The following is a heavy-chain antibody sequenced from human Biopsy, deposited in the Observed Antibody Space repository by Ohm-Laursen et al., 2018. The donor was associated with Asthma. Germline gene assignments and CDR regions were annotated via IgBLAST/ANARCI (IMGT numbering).Heavy chain of an antibody. V-gene: IGHV4-39*01. CDR3: VRGSSSWHHGPFHYYYGLDA. D-gene: IGHD6-13*01. Sequence: SDTLSLTCSLSSGSGGHMRSGNYYWGWIRQPPGKGLEWIGSIYYSGTTYYNPSLESRVTVSADTSKNQFSLKLTSVTAADTAVYYCVRGSSSWHHGPFHYYYGLDAWGQGTTATVSS. J-gene: IGHJ6*02. CDR1: SGSGGHMRSGNYY. CDR2: IYYSGTT.